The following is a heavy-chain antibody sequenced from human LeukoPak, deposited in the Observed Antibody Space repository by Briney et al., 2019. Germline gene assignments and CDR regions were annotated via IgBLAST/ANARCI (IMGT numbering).Heavy chain of an antibody. Sequence: GGSLRLSCAASGFTFSSYEMNSVRQAPGKGPEWVSYISSSGSTIYYADSVKGRFTISRDNAKNSLYLQMNSLRAEDTAGYYCARDGDSYYYDSSGYGYWGQGTLVTVSS. CDR1: GFTFSSYE. CDR2: ISSSGSTI. V-gene: IGHV3-48*03. J-gene: IGHJ4*02. CDR3: ARDGDSYYYDSSGYGY. D-gene: IGHD3-22*01.